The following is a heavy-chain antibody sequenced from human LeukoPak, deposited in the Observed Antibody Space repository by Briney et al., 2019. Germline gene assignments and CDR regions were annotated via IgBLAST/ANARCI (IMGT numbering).Heavy chain of an antibody. Sequence: SETLSLTCTVSGGSISSSSYYWGWIRQPPGKGLEWIGSIYYSGSTYYNPSLESRVTISVDTSKNQFSLKLSSVTAADTAVYYCARDSYCSASTSSCVDYWGPGILVTVSS. D-gene: IGHD2-15*01. CDR1: GGSISSSSYY. CDR2: IYYSGST. J-gene: IGHJ4*02. V-gene: IGHV4-39*07. CDR3: ARDSYCSASTSSCVDY.